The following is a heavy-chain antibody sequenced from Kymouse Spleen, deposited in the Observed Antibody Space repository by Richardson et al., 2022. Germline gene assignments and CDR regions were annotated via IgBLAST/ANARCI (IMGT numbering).Heavy chain of an antibody. D-gene: IGHD1-7*01. J-gene: IGHJ5*02. CDR1: GGSISSSSYY. CDR2: IYYSGST. V-gene: IGHV4-39*01. Sequence: QLQLQESGPGLVKPSETLSLTCTVSGGSISSSSYYWGWIRQPPGKGLEWIGSIYYSGSTYYNPSLKSRVTISVDTSKNQFSLKLSSVTAADTAVYYCAVITGTTRGFDPWGQGTLVTVSS. CDR3: AVITGTTRGFDP.